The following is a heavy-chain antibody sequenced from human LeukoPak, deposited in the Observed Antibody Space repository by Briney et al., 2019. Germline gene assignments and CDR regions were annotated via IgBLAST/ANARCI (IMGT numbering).Heavy chain of an antibody. CDR2: ITYDGYYK. CDR3: AKDSGYDYVWGSYRQPFDY. Sequence: GGSLRLSCAASGFTFTSYGMHWVRQAPGKGLEWVALITYDGYYKYYSDSVKGRFTISSDTSKNTLYLQMNSLRAEDTAVYYCAKDSGYDYVWGSYRQPFDYWGQGTLVTVSS. D-gene: IGHD3-16*02. J-gene: IGHJ4*02. CDR1: GFTFTSYG. V-gene: IGHV3-30*18.